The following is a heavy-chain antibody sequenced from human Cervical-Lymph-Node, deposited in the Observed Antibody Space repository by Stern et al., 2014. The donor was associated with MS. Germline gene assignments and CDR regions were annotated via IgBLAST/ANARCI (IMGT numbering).Heavy chain of an antibody. Sequence: DQLVESGGGVVQPGRSLRISCAASGFTLSNYAMHWVRQAPDKGLEWVAIISYDGSTKDYADSVRGRFTISRDISMNTLYLQMDSLRAEDTALYYCVRDPGFTSMVKFDLWGQGTLVTVSS. D-gene: IGHD5-18*01. CDR1: GFTLSNYA. CDR2: ISYDGSTK. J-gene: IGHJ5*02. CDR3: VRDPGFTSMVKFDL. V-gene: IGHV3-30*04.